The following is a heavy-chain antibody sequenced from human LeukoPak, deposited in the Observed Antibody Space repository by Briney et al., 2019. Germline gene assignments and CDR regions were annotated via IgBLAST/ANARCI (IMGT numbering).Heavy chain of an antibody. CDR3: ATVRGWYSFDY. V-gene: IGHV1-69*13. Sequence: ASVKVSCKASGGTFSSYAISWVRQAPGQGLEWMGGIIPIFGTANYAQNFQGRVTITADESTSTAYMELSNLRSEDTAVYYCATVRGWYSFDYWGQGTLVTVSS. CDR2: IIPIFGTA. D-gene: IGHD6-19*01. CDR1: GGTFSSYA. J-gene: IGHJ4*02.